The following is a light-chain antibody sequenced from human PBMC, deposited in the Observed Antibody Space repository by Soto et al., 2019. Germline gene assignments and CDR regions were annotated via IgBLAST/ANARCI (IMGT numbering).Light chain of an antibody. CDR1: SSDVGAYNY. V-gene: IGLV2-14*01. CDR2: EVS. J-gene: IGLJ1*01. Sequence: QSVPTQPASVSGSPGQSVAISCTATSSDVGAYNYISWYQQHPGKAPKLLLSEVSNRPSGVSDRFSGSKSGNTASLSISGLQAEDEADYYCSSLTSSFTYVFGTGTKVTVL. CDR3: SSLTSSFTYV.